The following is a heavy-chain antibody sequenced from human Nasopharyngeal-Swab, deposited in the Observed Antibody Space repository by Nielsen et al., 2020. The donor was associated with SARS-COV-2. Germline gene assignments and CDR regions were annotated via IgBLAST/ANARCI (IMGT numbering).Heavy chain of an antibody. J-gene: IGHJ4*02. V-gene: IGHV4-39*01. CDR3: ARLSGLFDY. D-gene: IGHD6-19*01. Sequence: QAPGQGLEWFGSIYYRGSTYYNASLKSRVTISVDTSKNQFSLKLSSVTAADTAVYYCARLSGLFDYWSQGTLVTVSS. CDR2: IYYRGST.